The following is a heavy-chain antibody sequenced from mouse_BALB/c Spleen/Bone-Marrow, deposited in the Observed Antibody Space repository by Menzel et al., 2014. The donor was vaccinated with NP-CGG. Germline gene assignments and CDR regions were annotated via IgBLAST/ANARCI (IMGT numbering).Heavy chain of an antibody. CDR1: GFTFSDYY. V-gene: IGHV5-12*02. J-gene: IGHJ4*01. CDR3: ARQLADAMDY. CDR2: ITKGGGST. D-gene: IGHD4-1*01. Sequence: DVKLVESGGGLVQPGGSLKLSCATSGFTFSDYYMYWVRQTPEKRLEWVAYITKGGGSTYYPDIVKGRFTISRDNAKNTLYLQMSRLKSEDTAMYYCARQLADAMDYWGQGTSVTVSS.